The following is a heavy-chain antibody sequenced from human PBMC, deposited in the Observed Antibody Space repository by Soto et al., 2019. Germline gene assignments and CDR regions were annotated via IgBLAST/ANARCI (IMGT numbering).Heavy chain of an antibody. V-gene: IGHV4-30-4*01. CDR1: GVSISSADFY. J-gene: IGHJ5*02. D-gene: IGHD6-6*01. CDR3: TRSLSSSSGYFDP. Sequence: QVRLQESGPGLVKPSQTLSLTCSVSGVSISSADFYWSWIRQPPGKALEWLGDMSYSGSTYYNPSLQSRPFISLDTSKSQFFLRLSSVTAADTAMYYCTRSLSSSSGYFDPWGQGTLVTVSS. CDR2: MSYSGST.